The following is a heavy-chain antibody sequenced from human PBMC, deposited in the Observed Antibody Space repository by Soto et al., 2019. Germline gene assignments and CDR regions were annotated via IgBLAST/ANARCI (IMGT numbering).Heavy chain of an antibody. CDR3: AKDAIMVSSSNNYFDH. D-gene: IGHD6-13*01. CDR2: ISGSGGAT. Sequence: GSLRLSCAASGFFFTSYAMNWVRQAPGKGLEWVSGISGSGGATSYADSVKGRFTISRDNSKNTLYLQMNSLRADDTAVYYCAKDAIMVSSSNNYFDHWGQGTLVTVSS. J-gene: IGHJ4*02. CDR1: GFFFTSYA. V-gene: IGHV3-23*01.